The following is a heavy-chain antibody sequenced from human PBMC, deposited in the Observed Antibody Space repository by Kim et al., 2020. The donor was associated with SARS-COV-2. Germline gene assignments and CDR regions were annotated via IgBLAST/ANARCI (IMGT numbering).Heavy chain of an antibody. CDR3: VSRYCTTTACYDDY. J-gene: IGHJ4*02. CDR2: INSNGGST. CDR1: GSTFTNYS. V-gene: IGHV3-64D*06. Sequence: GGSLRLSCLASGSTFTNYSMHWVRQAPGKGLEYVSAINSNGGSTYYADSVKGRFTISRDNSKNTLYLQMNSLRNQDTAVYFCVSRYCTTTACYDDYWGQGTLVTVSS. D-gene: IGHD2-2*01.